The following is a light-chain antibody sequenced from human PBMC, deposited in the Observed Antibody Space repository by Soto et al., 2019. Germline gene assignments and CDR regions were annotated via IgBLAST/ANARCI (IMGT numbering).Light chain of an antibody. CDR3: QHYGPTYT. Sequence: EVVLTQSPGTLSLSPGERATLSCRASQTISGTYLAWYQQKRGQAPSLLIYGASSRASGVPDRFSGSGSGTDFTLTISRLDPEDFAVYHCQHYGPTYTFGQGTKLEIK. CDR2: GAS. CDR1: QTISGTY. V-gene: IGKV3-20*01. J-gene: IGKJ2*01.